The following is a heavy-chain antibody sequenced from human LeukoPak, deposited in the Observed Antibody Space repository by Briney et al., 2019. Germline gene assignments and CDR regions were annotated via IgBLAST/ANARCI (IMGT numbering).Heavy chain of an antibody. Sequence: SQTLSLTCTVSAGSISSHYWSWIRQPPGKGLEWIGYIYYSGSNNYNPSLKSRVTISVDTSTNQLSLKLRSVTAADTAVYYCARTDYYDSSGYRYYYCFYYMDVWGKGTTVTVSS. CDR1: AGSISSHY. D-gene: IGHD3-22*01. CDR2: IYYSGSN. V-gene: IGHV4-59*11. CDR3: ARTDYYDSSGYRYYYCFYYMDV. J-gene: IGHJ6*03.